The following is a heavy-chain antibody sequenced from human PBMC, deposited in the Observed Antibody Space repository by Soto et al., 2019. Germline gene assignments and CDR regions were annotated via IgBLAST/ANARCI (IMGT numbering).Heavy chain of an antibody. CDR2: INPNSGDT. D-gene: IGHD5-18*01. J-gene: IGHJ5*02. CDR3: ARDLRGYSNWFHP. CDR1: GDTFNDFY. V-gene: IGHV1-2*02. Sequence: ASVKGSCKTSGDTFNDFYIHWVREAPGQGLEWLGWINPNSGDTHYGQHFQGRVTLIADTSINTTYRQLSSLAPGDTAMYYCARDLRGYSNWFHPWGQGTLVTVSS.